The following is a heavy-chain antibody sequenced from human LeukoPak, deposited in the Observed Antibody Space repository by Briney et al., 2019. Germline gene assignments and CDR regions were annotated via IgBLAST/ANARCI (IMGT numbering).Heavy chain of an antibody. J-gene: IGHJ4*02. V-gene: IGHV5-51*01. CDR1: GYSFTSYW. CDR2: IYPGDSDT. Sequence: GESLKISCKGSGYSFTSYWIGWVRQMPGKGLGWMGIIYPGDSDTRYSPSFQGQVTISADKSISTAYLQWSSLKASDTAMYYCARRQGCSSTSCPPDSWGQGTLVTVSS. D-gene: IGHD2-2*01. CDR3: ARRQGCSSTSCPPDS.